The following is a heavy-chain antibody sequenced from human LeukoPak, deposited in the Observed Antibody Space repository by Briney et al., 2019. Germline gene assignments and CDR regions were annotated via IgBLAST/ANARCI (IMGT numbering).Heavy chain of an antibody. J-gene: IGHJ4*02. D-gene: IGHD6-6*01. CDR3: ARDREAARYDY. V-gene: IGHV3-33*01. Sequence: PGGSLRLSCAASGFTFSSYGMHWVRQAPGRGLEWVAVIWYDGSNKYYADSVKGRFTISRDNSKNTLYLRMNSLRAEDTAVYYCARDREAARYDYWGQGTLVTVSS. CDR1: GFTFSSYG. CDR2: IWYDGSNK.